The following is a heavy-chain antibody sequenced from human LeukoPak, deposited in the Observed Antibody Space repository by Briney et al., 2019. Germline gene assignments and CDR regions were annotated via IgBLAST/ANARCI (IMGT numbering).Heavy chain of an antibody. CDR2: ISPSGGST. CDR1: GYTFTSYY. V-gene: IGHV1-46*01. Sequence: ASVKVSCKASGYTFTSYYMHWVRQAPGQGLEWMGIISPSGGSTSYAQKFQGRVTMTRDTSTSTVYMELSSLRSEDTAVYYCARASYGSGRLYYFDYWGQGTLVTVSS. D-gene: IGHD3-10*01. CDR3: ARASYGSGRLYYFDY. J-gene: IGHJ4*02.